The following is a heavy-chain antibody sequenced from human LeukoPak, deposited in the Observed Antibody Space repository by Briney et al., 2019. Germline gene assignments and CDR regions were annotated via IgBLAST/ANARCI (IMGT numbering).Heavy chain of an antibody. Sequence: SETLSLTCAVYGGSFNGYYWSWIRQPPGKGLEWIGEINHSGSTNYNPSLKSRVAISVDTSKNQFSLKLSSVTAADTAVYYCARSEYYYDSSGYYVTSPFDYWGQGTLVTVSS. D-gene: IGHD3-22*01. CDR2: INHSGST. CDR1: GGSFNGYY. CDR3: ARSEYYYDSSGYYVTSPFDY. V-gene: IGHV4-34*01. J-gene: IGHJ4*02.